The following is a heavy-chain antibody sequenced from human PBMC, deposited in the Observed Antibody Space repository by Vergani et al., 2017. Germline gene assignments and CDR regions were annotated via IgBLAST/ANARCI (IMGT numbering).Heavy chain of an antibody. Sequence: QVQLQESGPGLVKTPGTLSLTCAVSGDSISSNNCWTWVRQPPGKGLEWIGEICHTEDTKYSPSLKSRVTVSVDESRNLFSLRLNSVTAADTAVYYCATIGYRRWGYYFDYWGQGTLVTVSS. D-gene: IGHD2-2*02. V-gene: IGHV4-4*03. CDR2: ICHTEDT. CDR1: GDSISSNNC. CDR3: ATIGYRRWGYYFDY. J-gene: IGHJ4*02.